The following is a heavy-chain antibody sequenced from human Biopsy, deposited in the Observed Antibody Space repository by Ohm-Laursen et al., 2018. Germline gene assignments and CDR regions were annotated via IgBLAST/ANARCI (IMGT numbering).Heavy chain of an antibody. CDR3: AKGNHPTSFVKLDY. J-gene: IGHJ4*02. Sequence: GSLRLSCAASGFTFSGFALSWVRPAPGKGLEWVSGIWESGDTTHYADSVRGRFTISRDTSQSALYLHMNSRRGEDTAVYFCAKGNHPTSFVKLDYWGQETLVTVSS. D-gene: IGHD2-2*01. CDR1: GFTFSGFA. V-gene: IGHV3-23*01. CDR2: IWESGDTT.